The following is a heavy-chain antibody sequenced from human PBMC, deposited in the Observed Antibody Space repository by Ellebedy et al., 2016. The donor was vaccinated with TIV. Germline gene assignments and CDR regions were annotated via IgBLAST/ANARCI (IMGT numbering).Heavy chain of an antibody. J-gene: IGHJ6*02. CDR2: INHSGST. V-gene: IGHV4-34*01. CDR1: GGSFSGYY. Sequence: SETLSLTXAVYGGSFSGYYWSWIRQPPGKGLEWIGEINHSGSTNYNPSLKSRVTISVDTSKNQFSLKLSSVTAADTAVYYCASGGDYYGMDVWGQGTTVTVSS. CDR3: ASGGDYYGMDV.